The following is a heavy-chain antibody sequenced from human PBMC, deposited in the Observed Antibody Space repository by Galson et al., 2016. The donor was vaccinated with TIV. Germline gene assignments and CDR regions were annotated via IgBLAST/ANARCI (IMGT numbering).Heavy chain of an antibody. CDR2: ISGTSAYI. J-gene: IGHJ6*02. CDR3: ARDSDATARASGMDV. V-gene: IGHV3-21*01. D-gene: IGHD4-17*01. CDR1: GVTFSIYS. Sequence: SLRLSCAASGVTFSIYSMNWVRQAPGKGLEWVAYISGTSAYIYYADSVKGRFTISRDNAKNSLYLQMNSLRAEDTAVYYCARDSDATARASGMDVWGQGTIVTVSS.